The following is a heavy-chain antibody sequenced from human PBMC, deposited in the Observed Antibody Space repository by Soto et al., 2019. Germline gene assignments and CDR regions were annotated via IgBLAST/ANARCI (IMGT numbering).Heavy chain of an antibody. CDR1: GGTFSSYA. Sequence: QVQLVQSGAAVKKPGSSVKVSCKASGGTFSSYAISWVRQAPGQGLEWMGGIIPIFGTANYAQKFQGRVTITADESTSTAYIELSSLRSEDTAVYYCFGSGTNGGFLGYWGQGTLVTVSS. CDR2: IIPIFGTA. CDR3: FGSGTNGGFLGY. D-gene: IGHD3-10*01. V-gene: IGHV1-69*12. J-gene: IGHJ4*02.